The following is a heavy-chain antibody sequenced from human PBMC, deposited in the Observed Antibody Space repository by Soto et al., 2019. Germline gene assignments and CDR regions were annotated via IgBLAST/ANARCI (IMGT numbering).Heavy chain of an antibody. Sequence: GASVKVSCKASGYTFTSYGISWVRQAPGQGLEWMGWISAYNGNTNYAQKLQGRVTMTTDTSTSTAYMELRSLRAEDTAVYYCAKDWWGWELLARAAFDIWGQGTMVTVSS. D-gene: IGHD1-26*01. CDR3: AKDWWGWELLARAAFDI. CDR1: GYTFTSYG. V-gene: IGHV1-18*04. J-gene: IGHJ3*02. CDR2: ISAYNGNT.